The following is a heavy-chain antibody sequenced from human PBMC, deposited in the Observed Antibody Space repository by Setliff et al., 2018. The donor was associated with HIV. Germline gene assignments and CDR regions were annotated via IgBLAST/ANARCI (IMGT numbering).Heavy chain of an antibody. V-gene: IGHV4-61*05. Sequence: SETLSLTCTVSGGSISSSSYYWGWIRQPPGKGLEWIGTIYSNGSTNYNPSLKSQVSISLDTSKNQFSLKLSSVTAADTAMYYCARGRGSYWGQGTLVTVSS. D-gene: IGHD1-26*01. J-gene: IGHJ4*02. CDR2: IYSNGST. CDR3: ARGRGSY. CDR1: GGSISSSSYY.